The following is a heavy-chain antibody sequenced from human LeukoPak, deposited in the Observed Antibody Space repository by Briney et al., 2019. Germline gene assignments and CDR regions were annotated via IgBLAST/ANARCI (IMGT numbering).Heavy chain of an antibody. CDR3: ARDLSAYYYDSSPSDY. CDR1: GFTFSSYW. Sequence: GGSLRLSCAASGFTFSSYWMSWVRQAPGKGLEWVANIKQDGSEKYYVDSVKGRFTISRDNAKNSLYLQMNSLRAEDTAVYYCARDLSAYYYDSSPSDYWGQGTLVTVSS. CDR2: IKQDGSEK. D-gene: IGHD3-22*01. J-gene: IGHJ4*02. V-gene: IGHV3-7*01.